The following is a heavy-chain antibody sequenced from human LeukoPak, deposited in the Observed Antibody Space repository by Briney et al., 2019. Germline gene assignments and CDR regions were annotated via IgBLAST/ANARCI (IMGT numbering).Heavy chain of an antibody. J-gene: IGHJ4*02. CDR3: AREDTAAAVYYFDY. V-gene: IGHV1-2*02. Sequence: ASVKVSCKASGYTFTGNYMHWVRQAPGQGLECMGWINPNSGGTTYAQKFQGRVTMTRDTSISTAYMELSRLRSDDTAVYYCAREDTAAAVYYFDYWGQGTLVTVSS. D-gene: IGHD6-13*01. CDR1: GYTFTGNY. CDR2: INPNSGGT.